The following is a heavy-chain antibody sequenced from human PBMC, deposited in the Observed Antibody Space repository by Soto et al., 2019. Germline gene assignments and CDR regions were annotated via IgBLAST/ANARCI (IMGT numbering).Heavy chain of an antibody. J-gene: IGHJ6*02. CDR3: ARNWKVAAASYYYYGMDV. D-gene: IGHD2-15*01. CDR2: ISYDGSNK. V-gene: IGHV3-30-3*01. Sequence: PGGSLRLSCAASGFTFSSYAMHWVRQAPGKGLEWVAVISYDGSNKYYADSVKGRFTISRDNSKNTLYLQMNSLRAEDTAVYYCARNWKVAAASYYYYGMDVWGQGTTVTVSS. CDR1: GFTFSSYA.